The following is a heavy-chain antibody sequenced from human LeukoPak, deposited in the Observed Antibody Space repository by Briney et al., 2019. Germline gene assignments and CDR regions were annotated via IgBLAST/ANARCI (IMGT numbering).Heavy chain of an antibody. CDR3: ASEGIAAAADI. J-gene: IGHJ3*02. CDR1: GFTFGSYG. V-gene: IGHV3-30*03. Sequence: GGSLRLSCAVSGFTFGSYGMHWVRQAPGKGLEWVAVISYDGSNKYYAASVKGRFTISRDNSKNTLYLQMSSLRTEDTAMYYCASEGIAAAADIWGQGTMVTVSS. D-gene: IGHD6-13*01. CDR2: ISYDGSNK.